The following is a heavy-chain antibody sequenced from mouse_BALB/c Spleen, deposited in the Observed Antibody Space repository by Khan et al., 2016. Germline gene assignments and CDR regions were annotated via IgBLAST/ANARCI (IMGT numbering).Heavy chain of an antibody. CDR1: GFTFTDYY. J-gene: IGHJ1*01. D-gene: IGHD2-13*01. CDR2: IRNKANGYTT. CDR3: GRDMVTGVYWYFDV. V-gene: IGHV7-3*02. Sequence: EVELVESGGGLVQPGGSLRLSCATSGFTFTDYYISWVRQPPGKALEWLGFIRNKANGYTTEYSASVKGQFTISRDNSQNILYLQMNTLRAEDSATYYCGRDMVTGVYWYFDVWGAGTTVTVSS.